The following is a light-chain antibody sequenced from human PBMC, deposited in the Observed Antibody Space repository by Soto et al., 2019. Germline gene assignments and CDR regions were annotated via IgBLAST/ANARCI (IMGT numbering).Light chain of an antibody. V-gene: IGLV2-23*01. Sequence: QSVLTQPASVSGSPGQSIPISCTGTSSDVGSYNLVSWYQQHPGKAPKLMIYEGSKRPSGVSNRFSGSKSGNTASLTISGLQAEDEADYYCCSYAGSSFYAFGTGTKVTVL. J-gene: IGLJ1*01. CDR3: CSYAGSSFYA. CDR2: EGS. CDR1: SSDVGSYNL.